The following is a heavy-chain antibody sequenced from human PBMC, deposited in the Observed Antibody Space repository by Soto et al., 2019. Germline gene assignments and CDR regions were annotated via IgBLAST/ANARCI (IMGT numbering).Heavy chain of an antibody. CDR3: AKDLYYYASGSLDY. CDR1: GFTFSSYA. J-gene: IGHJ4*02. D-gene: IGHD3-10*01. V-gene: IGHV3-23*01. Sequence: EVQLLESGGDLVQPGGSLRLSCAASGFTFSSYAMGWVRQAPGKGLEWVSAISGSGGSTYYADSVKGRFTISRDNSKNTLYLQMNSLRAEDTAIYYCAKDLYYYASGSLDYWGQGTLVTVSS. CDR2: ISGSGGST.